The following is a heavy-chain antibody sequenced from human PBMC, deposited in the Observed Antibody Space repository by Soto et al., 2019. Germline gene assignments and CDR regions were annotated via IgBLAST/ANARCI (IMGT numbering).Heavy chain of an antibody. V-gene: IGHV3-74*01. D-gene: IGHD4-4*01. CDR1: GFTFSSYW. J-gene: IGHJ6*02. CDR2: IKGDGSRT. Sequence: EVQLVESGGGLVQPGGSLRLSCAASGFTFSSYWIHWVRQAPGKGLVWVSRIKGDGSRTDYADSVKDRFTISRDNAKNTMYLQMTSLRDEDTAVYYCARGLQGYYGMDVWGQGTTVTVSS. CDR3: ARGLQGYYGMDV.